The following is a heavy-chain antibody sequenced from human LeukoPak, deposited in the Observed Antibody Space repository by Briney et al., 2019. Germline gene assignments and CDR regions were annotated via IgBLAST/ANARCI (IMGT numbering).Heavy chain of an antibody. CDR2: IYSGGGT. Sequence: GGSLRLSCAASGITVSSNYMAWVRQAPGKGLEWVSVIYSGGGTKYPDSVKGRFTTSRDTSRNTLYVQMDSLRAEDTAVYYCARVLSSSWNDAFDVWGQGTMVTISS. V-gene: IGHV3-53*01. CDR3: ARVLSSSWNDAFDV. J-gene: IGHJ3*01. D-gene: IGHD6-13*01. CDR1: GITVSSNY.